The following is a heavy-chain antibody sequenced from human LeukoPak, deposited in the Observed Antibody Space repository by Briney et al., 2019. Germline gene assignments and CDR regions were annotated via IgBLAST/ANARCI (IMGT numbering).Heavy chain of an antibody. D-gene: IGHD3-10*01. CDR2: ISSSSNII. J-gene: IGHJ4*02. Sequence: GGSLRLSCAASGFTFSNYNMNWVRQPPGKGLQWVSYISSSSNIIYYADSVKGRFTISRDNAKNALFLQMNSLRAEDTAVYYCARDFAREFTIDYWGQGTLVTVSS. V-gene: IGHV3-48*01. CDR1: GFTFSNYN. CDR3: ARDFAREFTIDY.